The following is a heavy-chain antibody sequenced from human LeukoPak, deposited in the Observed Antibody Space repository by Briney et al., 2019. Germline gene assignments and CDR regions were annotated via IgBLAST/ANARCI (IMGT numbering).Heavy chain of an antibody. CDR2: IRYDGSNK. V-gene: IGHV3-30*02. Sequence: PGGSLRLSCAASGFTFSSYGMHWVRQAPGKGLEWVAFIRYDGSNKYYADSVKGRFTISRDNAKNSLYLQMNSLRAEDTALYYCAKDIAAAGRRGGVQHWGQGTLVTVSS. J-gene: IGHJ1*01. CDR3: AKDIAAAGRRGGVQH. CDR1: GFTFSSYG. D-gene: IGHD6-13*01.